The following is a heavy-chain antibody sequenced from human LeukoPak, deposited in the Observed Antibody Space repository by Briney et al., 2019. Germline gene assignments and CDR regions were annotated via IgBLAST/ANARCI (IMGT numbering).Heavy chain of an antibody. CDR3: ARGSFDY. J-gene: IGHJ4*02. CDR2: IYSGGGT. Sequence: GGSLRLSCAASGFTVSSNYMTWVRQAPGKGLEWVSVIYSGGGTYYADSVKGRFTISRDNAKNSLYLRMNSLRAEDTAVYYCARGSFDYWGQGTLVTVSS. V-gene: IGHV3-66*01. CDR1: GFTVSSNY.